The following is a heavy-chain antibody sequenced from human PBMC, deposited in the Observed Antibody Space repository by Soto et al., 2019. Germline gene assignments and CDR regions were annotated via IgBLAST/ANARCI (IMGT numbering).Heavy chain of an antibody. CDR1: GFTFSSYA. CDR3: ARYIPGARDYGMDV. D-gene: IGHD2-2*01. Sequence: EVQLLESGGGLVQPGGSLRLSCAASGFTFSSYAMKWVRQAPGKGLEWVSLIGESGTPTYYADSVKGRFTISRDNSGNTLFLEMYSLRAEDTAVYYCARYIPGARDYGMDVWGQGTTVTVSS. CDR2: IGESGTPT. V-gene: IGHV3-23*01. J-gene: IGHJ6*02.